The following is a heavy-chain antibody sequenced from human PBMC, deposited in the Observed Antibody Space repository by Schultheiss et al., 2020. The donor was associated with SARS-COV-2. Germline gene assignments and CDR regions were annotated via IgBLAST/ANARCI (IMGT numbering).Heavy chain of an antibody. CDR3: ASRGIFLPSSPTDY. Sequence: GGSLRLSCAASGFTFSSYGMHWVRQAPGKGLEWVAVISYDGSNKHYADSVKGRFTISRDNSKNTLYLQMNSLRAEDTAVYYCASRGIFLPSSPTDYWGQGTLVTVSS. CDR1: GFTFSSYG. CDR2: ISYDGSNK. V-gene: IGHV3-30*19. D-gene: IGHD2/OR15-2a*01. J-gene: IGHJ4*02.